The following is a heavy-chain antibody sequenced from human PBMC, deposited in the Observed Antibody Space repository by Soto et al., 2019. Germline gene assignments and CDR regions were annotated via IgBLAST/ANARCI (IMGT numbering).Heavy chain of an antibody. J-gene: IGHJ4*02. Sequence: SETLSLTCAVSGVSISSTDFSWSWIRQPPGKGLEWIGYFYHSGSTYDNPSLKSRVTISIDRSKNHFSLDLASVTAADTAVYYCASPDDYGVFHHWGQGALVTVSS. CDR1: GVSISSTDFS. CDR2: FYHSGST. V-gene: IGHV4-30-2*01. CDR3: ASPDDYGVFHH. D-gene: IGHD4-17*01.